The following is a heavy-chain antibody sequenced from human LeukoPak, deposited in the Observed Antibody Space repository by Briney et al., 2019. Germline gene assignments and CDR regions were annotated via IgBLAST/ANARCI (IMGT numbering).Heavy chain of an antibody. CDR3: AANEYGSGSYLDY. V-gene: IGHV4-59*08. CDR2: IYYSGST. CDR1: GGSISSYY. Sequence: SETLSLTCTVPGGSISSYYWSWIRQPPGKGLEWIGYIYYSGSTNYNPSLKSRVTISVDTSKNQFSLKLSSVTAADTAVYYCAANEYGSGSYLDYWGQGTLVTVSS. J-gene: IGHJ4*02. D-gene: IGHD3-10*01.